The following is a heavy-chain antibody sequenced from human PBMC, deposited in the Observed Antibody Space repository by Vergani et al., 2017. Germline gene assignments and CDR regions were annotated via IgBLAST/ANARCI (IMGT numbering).Heavy chain of an antibody. J-gene: IGHJ6*02. CDR1: GFTFSSYA. CDR2: ISGSGGST. D-gene: IGHD5-18*01. Sequence: EVQLLESGGGLVQPGGSRRLSCAASGFTFSSYAMSWVRQAPGKGLEWVSAISGSGGSTYYADSVKGRFTISRDNSKNTLYLQMNSLRAEDTAVYYCAARTWIQLWFGEWGQGTTVTVSS. CDR3: AARTWIQLWFGE. V-gene: IGHV3-23*01.